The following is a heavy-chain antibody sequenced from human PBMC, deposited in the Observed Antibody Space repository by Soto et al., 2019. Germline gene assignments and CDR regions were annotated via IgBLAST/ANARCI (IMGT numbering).Heavy chain of an antibody. Sequence: QVQLQESGPGLVKPSQTLSLTCTVSGGSISSGGYYWSWIRQHPGKGLEWIGYIYYRGSTYCNPSPNSRVTLSVDTSKNQYSLKLSSVPAADTAVYYCASGDYDYVWGSDVGYGRYFALGGRGTLVTFSS. V-gene: IGHV4-31*03. CDR1: GGSISSGGYY. D-gene: IGHD3-16*01. CDR3: ASGDYDYVWGSDVGYGRYFAL. J-gene: IGHJ2*01. CDR2: IYYRGST.